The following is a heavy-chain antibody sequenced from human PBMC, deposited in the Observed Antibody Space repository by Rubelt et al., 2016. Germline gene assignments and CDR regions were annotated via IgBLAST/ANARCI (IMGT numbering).Heavy chain of an antibody. CDR2: FDPEDGET. V-gene: IGHV1-24*01. J-gene: IGHJ4*02. CDR1: GYTLTELS. Sequence: QVQLVQSGAEVKKPGASVQVSCKVSGYTLTELSMHWVRQAPGKGLEWMGGFDPEDGETIYAQKFQVRVTMAEDTATETAYMELSSLRSEDTAVYYCAIRQPDYGDLDFDYWGQGTLVTVSS. D-gene: IGHD4-17*01. CDR3: AIRQPDYGDLDFDY.